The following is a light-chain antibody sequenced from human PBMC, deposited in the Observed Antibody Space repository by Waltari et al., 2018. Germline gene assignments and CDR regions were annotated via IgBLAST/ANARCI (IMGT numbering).Light chain of an antibody. CDR3: QSYDSSLRGFYV. J-gene: IGLJ1*01. V-gene: IGLV1-40*01. CDR2: CDT. CDR1: SSNLGAGYG. Sequence: QSVLTQPPSLSGAPGQRVTISCTGSSSNLGAGYGVRWYQQFPGTATKHIIYCDTPRPYGVPARFSGSKSGTSSSRAITGLQAEDEADYYCQSYDSSLRGFYVFGTGTKVTV.